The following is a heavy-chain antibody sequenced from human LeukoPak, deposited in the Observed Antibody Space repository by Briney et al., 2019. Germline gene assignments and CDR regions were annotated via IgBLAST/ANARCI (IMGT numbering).Heavy chain of an antibody. Sequence: SETLSLTCTVSGGSISSSSYYWGWIRQPPGKGLEWIGSIYHRGTTYYNPSLKSRVAISVDTSKNQSSLKLSSVTAADTAVYYCARVQGSGSFNWFDPWGQGTLVTVSS. CDR3: ARVQGSGSFNWFDP. CDR2: IYHRGTT. V-gene: IGHV4-39*07. J-gene: IGHJ5*02. D-gene: IGHD3-22*01. CDR1: GGSISSSSYY.